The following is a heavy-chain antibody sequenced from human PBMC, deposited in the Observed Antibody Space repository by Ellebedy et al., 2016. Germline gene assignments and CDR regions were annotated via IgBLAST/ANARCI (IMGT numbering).Heavy chain of an antibody. CDR1: TFIVSSND. Sequence: GESLKISXAGSTFIVSSNDMNWVRQAPGKGLEWVSVIYTSGATYYADSVKGRFTISRDSSKKTLFLQMTSLGAEDTAVYYCVTRHNGGFDIWGQGTMVTVSS. CDR2: IYTSGAT. D-gene: IGHD4-23*01. CDR3: VTRHNGGFDI. V-gene: IGHV3-53*01. J-gene: IGHJ3*02.